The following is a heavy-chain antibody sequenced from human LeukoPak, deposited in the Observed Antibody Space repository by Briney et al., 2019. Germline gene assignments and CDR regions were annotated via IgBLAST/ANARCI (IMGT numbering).Heavy chain of an antibody. CDR1: GYSISSDYY. CDR3: ARSFTMIVSDAFDI. V-gene: IGHV4-38-2*02. CDR2: IYHSGST. J-gene: IGHJ3*02. Sequence: SETLSLTCIVSGYSISSDYYWGWIRQPPGKGLEWIGNIYHSGSTYYNPSLRSRVTISIDTSKNQFSLKLSSVTAADTAVYYCARSFTMIVSDAFDIWGQGTMVTVSS. D-gene: IGHD3-22*01.